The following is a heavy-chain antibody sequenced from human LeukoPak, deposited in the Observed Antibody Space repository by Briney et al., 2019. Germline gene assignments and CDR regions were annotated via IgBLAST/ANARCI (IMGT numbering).Heavy chain of an antibody. Sequence: ASVKVSCKASGYTFTSYDINWVRQATGQGLEWMGWMNPNSGNTGYAQKFQGRVTMTRNTSISTAYMELSSLRAEDTAVYYCARDRPVSITGTTPGDYWGQGTLVTVSS. V-gene: IGHV1-8*01. J-gene: IGHJ4*02. CDR3: ARDRPVSITGTTPGDY. CDR1: GYTFTSYD. D-gene: IGHD1-20*01. CDR2: MNPNSGNT.